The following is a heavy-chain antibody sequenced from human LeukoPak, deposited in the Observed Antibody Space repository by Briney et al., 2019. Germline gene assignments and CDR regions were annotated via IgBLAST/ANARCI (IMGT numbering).Heavy chain of an antibody. CDR2: ICSHGGCT. CDR1: EFSFSGYA. CDR3: AKSDDYSYYYMDV. D-gene: IGHD5-24*01. Sequence: GGSLRLSCTVSEFSFSGYAMHWVRQAPGKGLEYVSGICSHGGCTFYANSVKGRFTISRDNSKNTLYLQMGSLRAEDMAVYCCAKSDDYSYYYMDVWGKGTTVTVSS. J-gene: IGHJ6*03. V-gene: IGHV3-64*01.